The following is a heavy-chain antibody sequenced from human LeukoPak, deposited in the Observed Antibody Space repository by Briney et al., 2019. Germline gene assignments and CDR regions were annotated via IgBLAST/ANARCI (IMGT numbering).Heavy chain of an antibody. D-gene: IGHD6-13*01. V-gene: IGHV3-66*01. Sequence: GGSLRLSCAASGFTFSSYSMNWVRQAPGKGLEWVSVIYSGGSTYYADSVKGRFTISRDNSKNTLYLQMNSLRAEDTAMYFCARGSSWAAFDPWGQGTLVTVSS. CDR3: ARGSSWAAFDP. CDR2: IYSGGST. CDR1: GFTFSSYS. J-gene: IGHJ5*02.